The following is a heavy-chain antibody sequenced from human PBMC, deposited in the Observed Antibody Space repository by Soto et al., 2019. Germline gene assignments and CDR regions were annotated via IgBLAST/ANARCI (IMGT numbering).Heavy chain of an antibody. D-gene: IGHD3-22*01. CDR2: INAGNGNT. J-gene: IGHJ4*02. V-gene: IGHV1-3*01. CDR1: GYTFTSYA. CDR3: ARDLEPYYYDSSGPPPLDY. Sequence: ASVKVSCKASGYTFTSYAMHWVRQAPGQRLEWMGWINAGNGNTKYSQKFQGRVTITRDTSASTAYMELSSLRSEDTAVYYCARDLEPYYYDSSGPPPLDYWGQGTLVTVSS.